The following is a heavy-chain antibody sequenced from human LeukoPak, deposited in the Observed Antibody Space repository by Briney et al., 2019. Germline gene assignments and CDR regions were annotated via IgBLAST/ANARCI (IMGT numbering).Heavy chain of an antibody. CDR1: GYSFTSYW. CDR2: IYPGESDT. V-gene: IGHV5-51*01. D-gene: IGHD6-13*01. Sequence: GESLKISCKGSGYSFTSYWLGWVRQMPGKGLEWMGIIYPGESDTRYSPSFQGQVTISADKSISTAYLQWSSLKASDTAMYYCARPYSGYSNALSQNYYFDYWGQGTLVTVSS. CDR3: ARPYSGYSNALSQNYYFDY. J-gene: IGHJ4*02.